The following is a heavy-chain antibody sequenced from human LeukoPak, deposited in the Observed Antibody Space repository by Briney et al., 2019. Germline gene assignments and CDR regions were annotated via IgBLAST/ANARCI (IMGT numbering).Heavy chain of an antibody. V-gene: IGHV4-61*02. J-gene: IGHJ6*03. CDR1: GGSISSGSYY. Sequence: SQTLSLTCTVSGGSISSGSYYWSWIRQPAGKGLEWIGRIYTSGSTNYNPSLKSRVTISVDPSKNQFSLKLSSVTAADTAVYYCASSVVTRPYYYYYMDVWGKGTTVTVSS. CDR2: IYTSGST. CDR3: ASSVVTRPYYYYYMDV. D-gene: IGHD2-21*02.